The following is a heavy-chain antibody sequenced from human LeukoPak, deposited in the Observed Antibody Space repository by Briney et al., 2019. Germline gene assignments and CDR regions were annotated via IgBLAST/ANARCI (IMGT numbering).Heavy chain of an antibody. D-gene: IGHD5-24*01. J-gene: IGHJ4*02. CDR2: IKQDGSKK. V-gene: IGHV3-7*04. CDR1: GFTFSNFW. Sequence: GGSLRLSCAASGFTFSNFWMDWVRQAPGKGLEWVANIKQDGSKKSYVDSVKGRFTISRDNAKNSLYLQMNSLRAEDTAIYYCTRVGYIDEGIDYWGQGTLVTVSS. CDR3: TRVGYIDEGIDY.